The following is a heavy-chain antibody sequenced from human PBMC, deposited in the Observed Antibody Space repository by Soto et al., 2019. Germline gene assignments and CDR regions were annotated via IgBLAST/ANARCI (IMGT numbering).Heavy chain of an antibody. CDR2: INAGNGNT. CDR3: ARAQMTTVTTFWYFDL. D-gene: IGHD4-17*01. J-gene: IGHJ2*01. V-gene: IGHV1-3*01. CDR1: GYTFTSYA. Sequence: ASVKVSCKASGYTFTSYAMHWVRQAPGQRLEWMGWINAGNGNTKYSQKFQGRVTITRDTSASTAYMELSSLRSEDTAVYYCARAQMTTVTTFWYFDLWGRGTLVTV.